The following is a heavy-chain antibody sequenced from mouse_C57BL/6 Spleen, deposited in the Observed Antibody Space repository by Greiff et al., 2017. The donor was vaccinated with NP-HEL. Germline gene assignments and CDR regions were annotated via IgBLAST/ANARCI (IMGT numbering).Heavy chain of an antibody. J-gene: IGHJ3*01. D-gene: IGHD4-1*01. Sequence: EVKLVESGGGLVQPGGSLSLSCAASGFTFTDYYMSWVRQPPGKALEWLGFIRNIANGYTTEYSASVKGRFTISRDNSQSILYLQMNALRAEDSATYYCARYNWDGFAYWGQGTLVTVSA. CDR3: ARYNWDGFAY. V-gene: IGHV7-3*01. CDR1: GFTFTDYY. CDR2: IRNIANGYTT.